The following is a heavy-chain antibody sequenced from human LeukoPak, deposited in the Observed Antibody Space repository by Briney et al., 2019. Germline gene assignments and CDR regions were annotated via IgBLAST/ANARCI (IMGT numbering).Heavy chain of an antibody. CDR1: GFTVSSNY. D-gene: IGHD6-13*01. Sequence: PAGGSLRLSCAASGFTVSSNYMSWVRQAPGKGLEWVPVIYSGGSTYYADSMKGRFTISRDNSKNTLYLQMNSLRAEDTAVYYCAKDFTTVRIAAAVHFDYWGQGTLVTVSS. CDR3: AKDFTTVRIAAAVHFDY. CDR2: IYSGGST. J-gene: IGHJ4*02. V-gene: IGHV3-53*05.